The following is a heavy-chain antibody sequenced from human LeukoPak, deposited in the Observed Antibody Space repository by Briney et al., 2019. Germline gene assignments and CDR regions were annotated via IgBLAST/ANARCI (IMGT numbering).Heavy chain of an antibody. V-gene: IGHV4-59*01. CDR3: AREGSGNTGGFDY. D-gene: IGHD1-26*01. J-gene: IGHJ4*02. CDR1: GGSISSYY. Sequence: SETLSLTCTVSGGSISSYYWSWLRQPPGKGLEWIGYIYYSGSTNYNPSLKSRVTISVDTSKNQFSLKLSSVTAADTAVYYCAREGSGNTGGFDYWGQGTLVTVSS. CDR2: IYYSGST.